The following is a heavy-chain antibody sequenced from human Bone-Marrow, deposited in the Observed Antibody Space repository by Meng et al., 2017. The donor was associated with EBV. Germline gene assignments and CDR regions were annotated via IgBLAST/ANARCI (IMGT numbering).Heavy chain of an antibody. V-gene: IGHV2-5*02. CDR2: IYWDEDK. J-gene: IGHJ4*02. D-gene: IGHD1-26*01. CDR1: GFSLSTSGVG. CDR3: AHRRVGASFFDY. Sequence: QINLKESGPTLVKPTQTLTMTWNLSGFSLSTSGVGVVWIRQPPGKAPEWLALIYWDEDKRYSPPLKSRLTITKDTSKNQVVLRMTNMDPVDTATYYCAHRRVGASFFDYWGQGTLVTVSS.